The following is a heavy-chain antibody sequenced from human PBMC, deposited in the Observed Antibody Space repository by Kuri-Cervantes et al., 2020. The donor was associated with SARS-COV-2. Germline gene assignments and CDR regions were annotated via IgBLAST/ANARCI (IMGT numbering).Heavy chain of an antibody. J-gene: IGHJ5*02. CDR3: ARQMMSSITIFGVVITRNWFDP. CDR2: IYYSGSS. CDR1: GSSISSSRYY. D-gene: IGHD3-3*01. Sequence: GSLSLSGTVSGSSISSSRYYWGGIRQPPGKGLAWIGSIYYSGSSYYNPSLKSRATISVDMSKNQFYLKLSSVTAADTAVYYCARQMMSSITIFGVVITRNWFDPWGQGTLVTVSS. V-gene: IGHV4-39*01.